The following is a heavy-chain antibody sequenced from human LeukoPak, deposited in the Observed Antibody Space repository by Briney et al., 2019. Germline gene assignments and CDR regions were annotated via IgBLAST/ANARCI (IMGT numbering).Heavy chain of an antibody. CDR1: GDSISNSRHY. CDR3: ARRRFYNWNYGDY. J-gene: IGHJ4*02. D-gene: IGHD1-7*01. Sequence: SETLSLTCTVSGDSISNSRHYWSWIRQPAGKALEWIGRIYPSGNTNYNPSLKSRVSISLDTSKNQFSLKLSSVTAADTAVYYCARRRFYNWNYGDYWGQGTLVTVSS. V-gene: IGHV4-61*02. CDR2: IYPSGNT.